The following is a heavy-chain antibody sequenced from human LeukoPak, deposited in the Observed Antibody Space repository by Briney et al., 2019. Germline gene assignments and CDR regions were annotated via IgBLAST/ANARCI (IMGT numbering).Heavy chain of an antibody. CDR2: ITPVINTR. CDR3: ARAWSYLDHDAFDI. CDR1: GDTFDTYS. Sequence: SVKVSCKASGDTFDTYSFAWVRQAPGQGLEWMGRITPVINTRNYAQKFKGRITVTADKSARTVYMELSGLRSDDTAVYYCARAWSYLDHDAFDIWGQGTMVTVSS. J-gene: IGHJ3*02. V-gene: IGHV1-69*08. D-gene: IGHD1-26*01.